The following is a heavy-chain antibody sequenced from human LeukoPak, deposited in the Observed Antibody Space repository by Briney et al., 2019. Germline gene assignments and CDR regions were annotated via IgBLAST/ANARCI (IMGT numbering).Heavy chain of an antibody. CDR2: INPNSGST. CDR1: GYTFTVYY. Sequence: ASVTVSFMSSGYTFTVYYMHWVRQAPGQGREWMGWINPNSGSTNYAQKFQGRVTITRDTSISTAYMELSILRSDDTAVYYCARVVLGATFYFDYWGQGALVTVSS. CDR3: ARVVLGATFYFDY. D-gene: IGHD1-26*01. J-gene: IGHJ4*02. V-gene: IGHV1-2*02.